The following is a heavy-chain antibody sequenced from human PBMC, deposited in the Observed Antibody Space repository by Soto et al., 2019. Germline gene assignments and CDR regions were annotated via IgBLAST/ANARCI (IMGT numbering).Heavy chain of an antibody. V-gene: IGHV3-30-3*01. CDR1: GFTLSDHA. CDR3: ARVGSSSWYWFDP. Sequence: PGGSLRLSCAASGFTLSDHAMHWVRQAPGKGLEWVAVILNDGSEKFYADSVKGRLTISRDNSKNTLYLQMDSLRVEDTAVYYCARVGSSSWYWFDPWGQGTLVTVSS. CDR2: ILNDGSEK. J-gene: IGHJ5*02. D-gene: IGHD6-13*01.